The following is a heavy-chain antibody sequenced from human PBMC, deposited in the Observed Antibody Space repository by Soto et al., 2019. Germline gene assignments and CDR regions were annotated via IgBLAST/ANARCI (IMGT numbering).Heavy chain of an antibody. J-gene: IGHJ1*01. CDR1: GYTFTSYD. CDR3: AREAVSSLQH. CDR2: MNPNSGNT. Sequence: QVQLVQSGAEVKKPGVAMKVSCKASGYTFTSYDINWVRQATGQGLEWMGWMNPNSGNTAYAQKFQGRVTMTRNTSISTAYMELSSLRSEDTAVYYCAREAVSSLQHWGQGTLVTVSS. V-gene: IGHV1-8*01.